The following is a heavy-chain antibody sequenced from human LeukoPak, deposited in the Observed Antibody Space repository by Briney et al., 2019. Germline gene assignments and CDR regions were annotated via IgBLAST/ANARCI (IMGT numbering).Heavy chain of an antibody. Sequence: SETLSLTYTVSGGSISSYYWSWIRQPAGKGLEWIGRIYTSGSTNYNPSLKSRVTMSVDTSKNQFSLKLSSVTAADTAVYYCARGAYYYDSSGPGGWFDPWGQGTLVTVSS. D-gene: IGHD3-22*01. CDR3: ARGAYYYDSSGPGGWFDP. CDR2: IYTSGST. J-gene: IGHJ5*02. CDR1: GGSISSYY. V-gene: IGHV4-4*07.